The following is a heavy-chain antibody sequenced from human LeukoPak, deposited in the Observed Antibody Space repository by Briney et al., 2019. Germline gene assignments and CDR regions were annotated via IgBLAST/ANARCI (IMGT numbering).Heavy chain of an antibody. D-gene: IGHD1-1*01. CDR1: GWTHRRYP. Sequence: GASVKVSCKAPGWTHRRYPLNWVRQAPGQGREWMGGVILIFGTANYAQKFQGRVTITADESTRTAYMELSSLRSEDTAVYYCAREWNDAFDMWGQGTMVTVSS. CDR2: VILIFGTA. CDR3: AREWNDAFDM. J-gene: IGHJ3*02. V-gene: IGHV1-69*13.